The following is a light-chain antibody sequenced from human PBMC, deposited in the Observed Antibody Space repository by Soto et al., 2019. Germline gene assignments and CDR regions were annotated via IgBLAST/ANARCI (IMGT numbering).Light chain of an antibody. CDR3: QQYNEWPET. CDR2: GAS. J-gene: IGKJ1*01. V-gene: IGKV3-15*01. CDR1: HNVRSS. Sequence: EIVMTQSPATLSVSPGERATLSCRASHNVRSSLAWYQQKAGQAPRLLIHGASTRATGIPGRFSGSGSGTEFTLIISSLQSEVFAVYYCQQYNEWPETFGHGTRVEIK.